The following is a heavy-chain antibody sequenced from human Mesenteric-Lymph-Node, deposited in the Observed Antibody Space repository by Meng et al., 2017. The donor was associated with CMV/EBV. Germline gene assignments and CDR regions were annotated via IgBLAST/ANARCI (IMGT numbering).Heavy chain of an antibody. CDR2: INPNSGGT. Sequence: ASVKVSCKASGYTFTGYYMHWVRQAPGQGLEWMGWINPNSGGTNYAQKFQGRVTMTRDTSISTAYMELSRLRSDDTAVYYCARVGESLNAFDIWSQGTMVTVSS. D-gene: IGHD1-26*01. V-gene: IGHV1-2*02. J-gene: IGHJ3*02. CDR1: GYTFTGYY. CDR3: ARVGESLNAFDI.